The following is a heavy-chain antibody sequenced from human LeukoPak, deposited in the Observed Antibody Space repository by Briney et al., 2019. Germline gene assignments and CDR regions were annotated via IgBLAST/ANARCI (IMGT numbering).Heavy chain of an antibody. CDR2: INHSGST. D-gene: IGHD6-13*01. CDR1: GGSFSGCY. V-gene: IGHV4-34*01. Sequence: PSETLSLTCAVYGGSFSGCYWSWIRQPPGKGLEWIGEINHSGSTNYNPSLKSRVTISVDTSKNQFSLKLSSVTAADTAVYYCARGSPYSSSPLVFDYWGQGTLVTVSS. J-gene: IGHJ4*02. CDR3: ARGSPYSSSPLVFDY.